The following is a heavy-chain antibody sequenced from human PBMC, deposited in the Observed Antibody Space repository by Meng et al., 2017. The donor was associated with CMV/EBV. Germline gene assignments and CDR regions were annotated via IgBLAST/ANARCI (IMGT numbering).Heavy chain of an antibody. CDR2: ISSSSSYI. D-gene: IGHD3-16*01. J-gene: IGHJ4*02. CDR1: GFTFSSSS. CDR3: ARDQEGGGFDY. V-gene: IGHV3-21*01. Sequence: LSLTCAASGFTFSSSSMNWVRQAPGKGLEWVSSISSSSSYIYYADSVKGRFTISRDNAKNSLYLQMNSLRAEDTAVYYCARDQEGGGFDYWGQGTLVTVSS.